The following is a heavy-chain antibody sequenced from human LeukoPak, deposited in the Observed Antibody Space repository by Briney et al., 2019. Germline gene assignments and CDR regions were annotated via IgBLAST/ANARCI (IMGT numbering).Heavy chain of an antibody. Sequence: SETLSLTCAVSGGSISSHYWGWIRQPPGKGLEWIGYMSYAGTTKYNPSLKSRVTISVDTSKNQVSMKLTSVSAADTAVYHCARDPAGSGWYDPWGPGTLVAVSS. CDR1: GGSISSHY. J-gene: IGHJ5*02. D-gene: IGHD1-26*01. V-gene: IGHV4-59*11. CDR2: MSYAGTT. CDR3: ARDPAGSGWYDP.